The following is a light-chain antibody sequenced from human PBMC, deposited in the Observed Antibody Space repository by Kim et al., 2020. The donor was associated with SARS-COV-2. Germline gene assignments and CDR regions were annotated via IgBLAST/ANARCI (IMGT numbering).Light chain of an antibody. CDR2: GKN. CDR1: SLRSYY. V-gene: IGLV3-19*01. J-gene: IGLJ3*02. Sequence: LTQDPAVSVALGQTVRITCQGDSLRSYYASWYQQKPGQAPVLVIYGKNNRPSGIPDRFSGSSSGNTASLTITGAQAEDEADYYCNSRDSSGNHLVFGGGTQLTVL. CDR3: NSRDSSGNHLV.